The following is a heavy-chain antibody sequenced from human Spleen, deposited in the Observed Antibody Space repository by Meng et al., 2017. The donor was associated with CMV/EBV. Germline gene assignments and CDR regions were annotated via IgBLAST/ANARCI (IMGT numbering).Heavy chain of an antibody. CDR2: INPNSGGT. D-gene: IGHD6-13*01. CDR1: GYTFTGYY. CDR3: ARMGYTSSWYAD. V-gene: IGHV1-2*02. Sequence: ASVKVSCKASGYTFTGYYMHWVRQAPGQGLEWMGWINPNSGGTNYVQKFQGRVTMTRDTSISTAYMELSRLRSDDTAVYYCARMGYTSSWYADWGQGTLVTVSS. J-gene: IGHJ4*02.